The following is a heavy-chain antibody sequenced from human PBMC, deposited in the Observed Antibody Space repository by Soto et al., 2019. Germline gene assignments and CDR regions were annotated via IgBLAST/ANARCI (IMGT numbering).Heavy chain of an antibody. V-gene: IGHV1-3*01. D-gene: IGHD3-22*01. CDR3: ARPRQGYDGYYIPFDF. CDR1: GYTFTAYA. CDR2: INVGKGNT. Sequence: VASVKVSCKASGYTFTAYAIHWMRQAPGQRLEWMGWINVGKGNTRYSEKFQDRVTISRDTSASTAYLELSSLTSGDTAVYYCARPRQGYDGYYIPFDFWGHGTLVTVSS. J-gene: IGHJ4*01.